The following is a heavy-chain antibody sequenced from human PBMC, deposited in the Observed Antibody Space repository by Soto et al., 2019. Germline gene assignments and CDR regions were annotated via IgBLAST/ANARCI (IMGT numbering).Heavy chain of an antibody. D-gene: IGHD5-12*01. CDR2: IYYSGST. J-gene: IGHJ4*02. CDR3: ARDYVEMATIIRLGY. Sequence: PSETLSLTCTVSGGSVSSYYWSWIRQPPGKGLEWIGYIYYSGSTNYNPSLKSRVTISVDTPKNQFSLKLSSVTAADTAVYYCARDYVEMATIIRLGYWGQGTLVTVSS. CDR1: GGSVSSYY. V-gene: IGHV4-59*02.